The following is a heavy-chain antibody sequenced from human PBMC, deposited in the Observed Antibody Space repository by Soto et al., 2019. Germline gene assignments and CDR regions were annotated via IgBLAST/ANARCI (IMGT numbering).Heavy chain of an antibody. CDR3: ARDGSAAGLFDY. D-gene: IGHD6-13*01. CDR1: GFTFSSYG. J-gene: IGHJ4*02. V-gene: IGHV3-33*01. Sequence: QVQLVESGGGVVQPGRSLRLSCAASGFTFSSYGMHWVRQAPGKGLEWVAVIWYAGSNKYYADSVKGRFTISRDNSKNTLYLQMNSLRAEDTAVYYCARDGSAAGLFDYWGQGTLVTVSS. CDR2: IWYAGSNK.